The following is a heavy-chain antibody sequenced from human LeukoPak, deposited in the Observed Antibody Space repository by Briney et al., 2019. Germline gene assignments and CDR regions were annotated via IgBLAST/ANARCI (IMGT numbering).Heavy chain of an antibody. CDR2: IIPIFGTA. J-gene: IGHJ4*02. CDR3: AREEVPDYYGSGSYYSY. CDR1: GGTFSSYA. V-gene: IGHV1-69*05. Sequence: ASVKVSCKASGGTFSSYAISWVRQAPGQGLEWMGGIIPIFGTANYAQKFQGRVTITTDESTSTAYMELRSLRSDDTAVYYCAREEVPDYYGSGSYYSYWGQGTLVTVSS. D-gene: IGHD3-10*01.